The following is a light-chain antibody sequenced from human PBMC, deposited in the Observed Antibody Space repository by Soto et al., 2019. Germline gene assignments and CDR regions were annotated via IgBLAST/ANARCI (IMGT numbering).Light chain of an antibody. J-gene: IGKJ4*01. CDR1: QSVGRNY. CDR3: QQYAESPLT. CDR2: AAS. Sequence: EIVLTQSPGTLSLSPGERATLSCRASQSVGRNYLAWYQQKPGQAPRLLIHAASSRVTVIPDTFSGSGSEVDFTLIIRRLEPEDDAVYYCQQYAESPLTFGGGTKVEIK. V-gene: IGKV3-20*01.